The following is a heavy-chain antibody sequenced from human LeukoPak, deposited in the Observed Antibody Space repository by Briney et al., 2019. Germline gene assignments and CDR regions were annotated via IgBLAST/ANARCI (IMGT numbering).Heavy chain of an antibody. CDR1: GDSVSSNSVT. CDR2: TYYRSTWYN. V-gene: IGHV6-1*01. CDR3: ARRLTRYDCFDP. Sequence: SLTLSLTCALSGDSVSSNSVTWNWIRQSPSRGLEWLGRTYYRSTWYNDYAVSVRGRITVNPDTSKNQFSLHLNSVTPEDTAVYYCARRLTRYDCFDPWGQGILVTVSS. D-gene: IGHD1-1*01. J-gene: IGHJ5*02.